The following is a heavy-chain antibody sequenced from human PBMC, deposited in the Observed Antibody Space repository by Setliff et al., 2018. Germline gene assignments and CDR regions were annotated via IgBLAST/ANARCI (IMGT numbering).Heavy chain of an antibody. Sequence: PGGSLRLSCAASGFTVSSNSISWVRQAPGKGPEWVSVIHRGVSHYADSVTGRFTISRDNSKNTLYLQMNSLRAADTAVYYCARVRDYYDSSVYWAYYFDHWGQGALVTVSS. V-gene: IGHV3-66*01. D-gene: IGHD3-22*01. CDR3: ARVRDYYDSSVYWAYYFDH. J-gene: IGHJ4*02. CDR2: IHRGVS. CDR1: GFTVSSNS.